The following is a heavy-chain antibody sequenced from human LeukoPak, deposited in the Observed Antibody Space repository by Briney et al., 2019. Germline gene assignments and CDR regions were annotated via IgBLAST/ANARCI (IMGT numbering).Heavy chain of an antibody. J-gene: IGHJ6*03. CDR1: GGSISSYY. Sequence: SETLSLTCTVSGGSISSYYWSWIRQPAGKGLEWIGRVYSSGSINYNPSLKNRVTISVDTSKNQFSLKLSSVTAADTAVYYCARLPTIFNYYYYMDVWGKGTTVTVSS. CDR2: VYSSGSI. CDR3: ARLPTIFNYYYYMDV. D-gene: IGHD3-3*01. V-gene: IGHV4-4*07.